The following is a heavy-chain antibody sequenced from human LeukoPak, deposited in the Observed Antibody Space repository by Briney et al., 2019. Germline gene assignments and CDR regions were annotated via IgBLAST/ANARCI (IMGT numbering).Heavy chain of an antibody. D-gene: IGHD3-22*01. Sequence: GGSLRLSCAASGFTFTTYWMSWVRQAPGKGLEWVANIKKDGSEKYYVDSVKGRFTISRDNAKKSLYLQMNSLRAEDTAVYYCARHSGPGYYNYYMDVWGKGTTVTISS. CDR2: IKKDGSEK. CDR1: GFTFTTYW. J-gene: IGHJ6*03. V-gene: IGHV3-7*01. CDR3: ARHSGPGYYNYYMDV.